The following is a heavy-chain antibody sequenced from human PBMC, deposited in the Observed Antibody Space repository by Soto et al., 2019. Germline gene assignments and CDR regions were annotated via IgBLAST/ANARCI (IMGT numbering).Heavy chain of an antibody. V-gene: IGHV3-23*01. Sequence: EVQLLDSGGGLVQPGGSLRLSCAASGYSFSTYAMSWVRQAPGKGLEWVSAISGTGGNTFYADSVKGRFTISRDNSKNTMYLQINILRADDTAVYYCAKESMATAYADYWGQGTLVTVSS. CDR2: ISGTGGNT. CDR3: AKESMATAYADY. D-gene: IGHD2-21*02. CDR1: GYSFSTYA. J-gene: IGHJ4*02.